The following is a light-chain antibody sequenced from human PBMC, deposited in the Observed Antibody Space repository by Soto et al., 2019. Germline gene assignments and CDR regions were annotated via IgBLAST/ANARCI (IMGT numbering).Light chain of an antibody. V-gene: IGKV3D-15*01. CDR1: QRVSIH. CDR3: QQYNNWHPLT. J-gene: IGKJ4*01. Sequence: ETVMTQSPGTLSVSLGERATLSCRASQRVSIHLAWYQQKPGQAPRLVIYDIFTRATGVPTRISGSGSGTEFTLTISSLQSEDFAVYYCQQYNNWHPLTFGGGTKVDIK. CDR2: DIF.